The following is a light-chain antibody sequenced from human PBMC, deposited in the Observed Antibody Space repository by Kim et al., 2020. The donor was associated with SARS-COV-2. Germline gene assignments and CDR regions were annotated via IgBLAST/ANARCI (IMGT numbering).Light chain of an antibody. CDR1: QSISSW. CDR3: EQYHTYGT. Sequence: DIQMTQSPSTLSASVGDRVTITCRASQSISSWLAWYQQKPGEAPKLLIYKASSLQSGVPSRFSGSGSGTEFTLTISNLQPDDFATYYCEQYHTYGTFGQGTKVDIK. V-gene: IGKV1-5*03. CDR2: KAS. J-gene: IGKJ1*01.